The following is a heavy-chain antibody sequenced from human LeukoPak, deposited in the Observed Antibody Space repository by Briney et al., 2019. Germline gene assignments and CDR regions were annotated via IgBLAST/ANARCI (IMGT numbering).Heavy chain of an antibody. CDR2: SDYSGTT. V-gene: IGHV4-39*01. J-gene: IGHJ4*02. CDR3: ARTVRGDPIAAGFDS. Sequence: PSESLSLTCTVSGGSISGTNYYWGWIRQTPGKGLEGIGSSDYSGTTYYNPSLKSRVTVSVDTSRSQFSLKLTSVTAADTAVYYCARTVRGDPIAAGFDSWGQGTLVTVSS. D-gene: IGHD6-6*01. CDR1: GGSISGTNYY.